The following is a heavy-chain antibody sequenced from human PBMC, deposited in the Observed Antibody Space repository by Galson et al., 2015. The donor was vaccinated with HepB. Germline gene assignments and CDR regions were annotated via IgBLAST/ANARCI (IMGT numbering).Heavy chain of an antibody. CDR2: IKHDGSAK. CDR1: GVTFSSLW. V-gene: IGHV3-7*03. D-gene: IGHD3-10*01. J-gene: IGHJ3*02. CDR3: ARDRGYGTFDI. Sequence: SLRLSCAVSGVTFSSLWMTWVRQAPGKGLEWVADIKHDGSAKYYMDSVKGRFTISRDNAKDSLNLQMNSLRAEDTAVYYCARDRGYGTFDIWGQGTMVTVS.